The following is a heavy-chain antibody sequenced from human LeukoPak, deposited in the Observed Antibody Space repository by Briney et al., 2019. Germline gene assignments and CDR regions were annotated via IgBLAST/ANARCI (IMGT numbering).Heavy chain of an antibody. J-gene: IGHJ4*02. CDR1: GGSISSSSYY. CDR3: ARGRYCSSTSCYEAVYYFDY. D-gene: IGHD2-2*01. CDR2: IYYSGST. V-gene: IGHV4-39*01. Sequence: SETLSLTCTVSGGSISSSSYYWGWIRQPPGKGLEWIGSIYYSGSTYYNPSLKSRVTISVDTSKNQFSLKLSSVTAADTAVYYCARGRYCSSTSCYEAVYYFDYWGQGTLVTVSS.